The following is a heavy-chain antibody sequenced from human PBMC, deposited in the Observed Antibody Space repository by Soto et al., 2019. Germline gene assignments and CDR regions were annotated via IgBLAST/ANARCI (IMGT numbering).Heavy chain of an antibody. D-gene: IGHD3-22*01. CDR3: ARINYYESSGYYFTAFDM. V-gene: IGHV3-74*01. Sequence: PGGSLRLSCSASGFVFSSSWMHWVRQAPGKGLMWVSRINGDGSTTTYADFVKGRFTISRDNAKDTVTLQMNSLRAEDTAVYYCARINYYESSGYYFTAFDMWGQGTMVTVSS. J-gene: IGHJ3*02. CDR1: GFVFSSSW. CDR2: INGDGSTT.